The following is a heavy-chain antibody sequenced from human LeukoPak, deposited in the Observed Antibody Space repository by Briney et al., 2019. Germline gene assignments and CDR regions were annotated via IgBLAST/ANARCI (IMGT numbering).Heavy chain of an antibody. CDR2: INPNSGGT. Sequence: GASVKVSCKVSGYTFTGYYMHWVRQAPGQGLEWMGWINPNSGGTNYAQKFQGRVTMTRDTSISTAYMELSRLRSDDTAVYYCARVDLGYCSSTSCYWTPLNYYYYYGMDVWGQGTTVTVSS. J-gene: IGHJ6*02. D-gene: IGHD2-2*01. V-gene: IGHV1-2*02. CDR1: GYTFTGYY. CDR3: ARVDLGYCSSTSCYWTPLNYYYYYGMDV.